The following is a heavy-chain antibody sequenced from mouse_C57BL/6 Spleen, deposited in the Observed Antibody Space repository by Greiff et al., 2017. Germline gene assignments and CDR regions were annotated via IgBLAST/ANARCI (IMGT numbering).Heavy chain of an antibody. CDR2: ISGGGGNT. CDR3: ARHDGGAMDY. V-gene: IGHV5-9*01. Sequence: EVKLVESGGGLVKPGGSLKLSCAASGFTFSSYTMSWVRQTPETRLEWVATISGGGGNTYYPDSVKGRFTISRDNAKNTLYLQMSSLRSEDTALYYCARHDGGAMDYWGQGTSVTVSS. J-gene: IGHJ4*01. CDR1: GFTFSSYT.